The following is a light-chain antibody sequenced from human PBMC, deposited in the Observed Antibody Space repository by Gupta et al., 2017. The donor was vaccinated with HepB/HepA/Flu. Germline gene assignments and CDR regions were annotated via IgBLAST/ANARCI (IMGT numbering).Light chain of an antibody. CDR2: WAS. CDR1: QSLLYTPNNMNY. CDR3: QQDDSTPRT. Sequence: DIVMTQSPDSLAVSLGERATINCKSSQSLLYTPNNMNYLAWYQQRPGQPPRLLIKWASTRESGVPDRFSGSGSVTDFTLTISSLQAEDVAVYYCQQDDSTPRTFGQGTKVEIK. V-gene: IGKV4-1*01. J-gene: IGKJ1*01.